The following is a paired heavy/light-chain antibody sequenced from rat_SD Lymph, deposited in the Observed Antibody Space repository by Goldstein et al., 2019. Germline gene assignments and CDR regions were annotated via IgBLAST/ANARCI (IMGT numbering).Light chain of an antibody. J-gene: IGKJ1*01. CDR1: ESVSTL. V-gene: IGKV3S9*01. CDR2: LAS. CDR3: QQSWNDPWT. Sequence: DTVLTQSPALAVSPGERVTISCRASESVSTLMHWYQQKPGQQPKLLIYLASHLESGVPARFSGSGSGTDFTLTIDPVEADDTATYYCQQSWNDPWTFGGGTKLELK.
Heavy chain of an antibody. V-gene: IGHV2S18*01. CDR1: GFSLTSYS. J-gene: IGHJ4*01. CDR2: MWSDGDT. Sequence: QVQLKESGPGLVQPSQTLSLTCTVSGFSLTSYSVHWVRQHSGKSLEWMGRMWSDGDTSYNSAFTSRLSISRDTSKSQVFLKMNSLQTEDTGTYYCARSPTDEDYYVMDAWGQGASVTVSS. D-gene: IGHD1-11*01. CDR3: ARSPTDEDYYVMDA.